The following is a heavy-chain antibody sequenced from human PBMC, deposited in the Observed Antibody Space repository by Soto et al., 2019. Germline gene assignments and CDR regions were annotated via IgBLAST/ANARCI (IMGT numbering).Heavy chain of an antibody. CDR2: IYYSGST. CDR3: ARLYYYGSGGSWFDP. V-gene: IGHV4-59*01. D-gene: IGHD3-10*01. CDR1: GGSISSYY. Sequence: SSETLSLTCTVSGGSISSYYWSWIRQPPGKGLEWIGYIYYSGSTNYNPSLKSRVTISVDTSKNQFSLKLSSVTAADTAVYYCARLYYYGSGGSWFDPWGQGTLVTVSS. J-gene: IGHJ5*02.